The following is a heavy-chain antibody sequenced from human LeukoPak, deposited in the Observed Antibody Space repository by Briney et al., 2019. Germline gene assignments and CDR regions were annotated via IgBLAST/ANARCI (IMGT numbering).Heavy chain of an antibody. J-gene: IGHJ4*02. CDR1: GYTLTELS. V-gene: IGHV1-24*01. CDR3: ATAVARCYYGN. D-gene: IGHD2-15*01. CDR2: FDPEDGET. Sequence: GASVKVSCKVSGYTLTELSMHWVRQAPGKGLEWMGGFDPEDGETIYAQKFQGRVTMTEGTSTDTAYMELSSLRSEDTAVYYCATAVARCYYGNWGQGTLVTVSS.